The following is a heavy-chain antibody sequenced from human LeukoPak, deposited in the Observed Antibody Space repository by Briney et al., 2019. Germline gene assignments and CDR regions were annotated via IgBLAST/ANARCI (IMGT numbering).Heavy chain of an antibody. CDR3: ARARRSLDY. CDR2: INHSGGT. V-gene: IGHV4-34*01. Sequence: SETLSLTCAVYGGSFSGYYWSWIRQPPGKGLERIGEINHSGGTNYNPSLKSRVTISVDTSKNQFSLKLSSVTAADPAVYYCARARRSLDYWGQGTLVTVSS. CDR1: GGSFSGYY. D-gene: IGHD3-10*01. J-gene: IGHJ4*02.